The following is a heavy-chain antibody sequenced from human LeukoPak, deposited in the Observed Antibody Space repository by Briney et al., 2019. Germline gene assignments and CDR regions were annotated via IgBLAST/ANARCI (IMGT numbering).Heavy chain of an antibody. V-gene: IGHV1-2*02. CDR1: GYTFTGYY. D-gene: IGHD6-25*01. J-gene: IGHJ6*02. Sequence: ASVKVSCKASGYTFTGYYIHWVRQGPGQGLEWMGWINPNSGGANYTPKFQGRVTMARDTSISTAYMELARLNSDDTAVYYCARRAVYYYYGMDVWGQGSTVTVSS. CDR3: ARRAVYYYYGMDV. CDR2: INPNSGGA.